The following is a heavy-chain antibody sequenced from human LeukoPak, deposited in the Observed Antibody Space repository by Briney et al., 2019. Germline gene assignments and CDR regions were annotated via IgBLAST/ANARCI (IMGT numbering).Heavy chain of an antibody. CDR2: IESVGIT. J-gene: IGHJ1*01. CDR1: GFPVRDYY. CDR3: ARESRQTFEH. Sequence: HPGGSLRLSCAASGFPVRDYYMSWVRHAPGKGLEWVSVIESVGITHYADSVKGRFTIYNDESKNTVYLQIDRLKVEDTAVYYCARESRQTFEHWGQGTLVTVSS. V-gene: IGHV3-66*01.